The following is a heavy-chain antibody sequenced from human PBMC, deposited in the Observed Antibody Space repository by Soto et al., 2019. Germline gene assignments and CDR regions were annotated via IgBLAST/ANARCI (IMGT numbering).Heavy chain of an antibody. CDR3: ARQTGLGATNY. Sequence: DVDLVESGGALVRPGGSLRLSCAVSGFTFSNFWFHWVRQAPGKGLVWVARINTDGSVTSHADSVKGRFTISRDNAKSTRYLQMNSLREEDSAMYYCARQTGLGATNYWGQGTLVTVAS. CDR2: INTDGSVT. D-gene: IGHD7-27*01. CDR1: GFTFSNFW. V-gene: IGHV3-74*01. J-gene: IGHJ4*02.